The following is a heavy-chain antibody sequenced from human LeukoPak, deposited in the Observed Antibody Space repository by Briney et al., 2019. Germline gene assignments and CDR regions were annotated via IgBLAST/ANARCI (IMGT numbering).Heavy chain of an antibody. Sequence: PSETLSLTCTVSGDSISSGHYYWSWIRQHPGKGLEWIGYIYYSGSTNYNPSLKSRVTISVDTSKNQFSLKLSSVTAADTAVYYCXRXXXSSSXFDYWGXGTLVTVS. CDR2: IYYSGST. CDR3: XRXXXSSSXFDY. J-gene: IGHJ4*02. V-gene: IGHV4-30-4*08. D-gene: IGHD6-6*01. CDR1: GDSISSGHYY.